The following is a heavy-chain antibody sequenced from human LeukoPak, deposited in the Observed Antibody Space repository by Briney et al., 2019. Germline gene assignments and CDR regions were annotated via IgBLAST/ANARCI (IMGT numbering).Heavy chain of an antibody. CDR2: SRNKASSYTT. Sequence: GGSQRLSCAASGFKFSDHYIDWVRQAPGKGLEWVGRSRNKASSYTTEYAASVEGRFTISRDVSESSLYLQMNSLRTEDTAVYYCAKDLYSSSWFRARAEYFQHWGQGTLVTVSS. V-gene: IGHV3-72*01. CDR3: AKDLYSSSWFRARAEYFQH. CDR1: GFKFSDHY. J-gene: IGHJ1*01. D-gene: IGHD6-13*01.